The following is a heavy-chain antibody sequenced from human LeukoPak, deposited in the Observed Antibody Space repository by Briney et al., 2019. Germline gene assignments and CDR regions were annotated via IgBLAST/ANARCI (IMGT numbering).Heavy chain of an antibody. D-gene: IGHD1-1*01. CDR2: VNYYGRS. J-gene: IGHJ4*02. Sequence: SETLSLPCTVSGDSRGGYYWGWIRQTPGQGLEWLASVNYYGRSYYNPSLKSRVTISLDTSQNQFSLRLTSVTAADSAVYYCARDGSDNWGLFDYWGRGTLVTVSS. CDR3: ARDGSDNWGLFDY. V-gene: IGHV4-39*07. CDR1: GDSRGGYY.